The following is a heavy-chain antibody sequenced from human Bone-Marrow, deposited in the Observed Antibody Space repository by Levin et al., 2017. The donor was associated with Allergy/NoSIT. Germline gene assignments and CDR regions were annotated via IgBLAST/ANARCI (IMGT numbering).Heavy chain of an antibody. J-gene: IGHJ4*02. Sequence: SETLSLTCAVYGGSFSGHHWSWIRQSPGKGLEWIGEINHSGSTNYNPSLKSRVTISKDMSKKQFSLKLSSVTAADTAVYYCALVNTAAAEFWGQGTLVTVSS. D-gene: IGHD6-13*01. CDR2: INHSGST. V-gene: IGHV4-34*01. CDR1: GGSFSGHH. CDR3: ALVNTAAAEF.